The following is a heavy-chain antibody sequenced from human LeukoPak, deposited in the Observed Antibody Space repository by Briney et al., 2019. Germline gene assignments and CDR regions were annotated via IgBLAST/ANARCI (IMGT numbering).Heavy chain of an antibody. CDR2: INPSGGST. V-gene: IGHV1-46*03. J-gene: IGHJ4*02. D-gene: IGHD3-3*01. CDR3: ARATITQYDFWSGYYTY. CDR1: GYTFTSYY. Sequence: GASVKVSCKASGYTFTSYYMHWLRQAPGQGLEWMGIINPSGGSTSYAQKFQGRVTMTRDTSTSTLYMELSSLRSEDTAVYYCARATITQYDFWSGYYTYWGQGTLVTVSS.